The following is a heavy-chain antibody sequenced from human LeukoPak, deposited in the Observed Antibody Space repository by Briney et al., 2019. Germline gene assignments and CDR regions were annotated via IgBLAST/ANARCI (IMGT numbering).Heavy chain of an antibody. Sequence: PSETLSLTCTVSGGSISSGSYYWSWIRQPAGKGLEWIGRIYTSGSTNYNPSLKSRVTISVDTSKNQFSLKLSSVTAADTAVYYCARDTDYRGSGSFDYWGQGTLVAVSS. V-gene: IGHV4-61*02. CDR1: GGSISSGSYY. D-gene: IGHD3-10*01. CDR3: ARDTDYRGSGSFDY. J-gene: IGHJ4*02. CDR2: IYTSGST.